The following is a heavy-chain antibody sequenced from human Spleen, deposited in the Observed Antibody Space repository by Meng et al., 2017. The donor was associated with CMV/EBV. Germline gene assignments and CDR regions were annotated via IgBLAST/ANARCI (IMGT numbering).Heavy chain of an antibody. CDR2: IIPNSGGT. CDR1: GYTFISYY. Sequence: ASVKVSCKTSGYTFISYYIYWVRQAPGQGLEWLGWIIPNSGGTNSAQKFQGRVTLTRDTSISTAYMELSRLRSDDTAVYYCARDSGYYYGMDVWGQGTTVTVSS. J-gene: IGHJ6*02. CDR3: ARDSGYYYGMDV. D-gene: IGHD3-10*01. V-gene: IGHV1-2*02.